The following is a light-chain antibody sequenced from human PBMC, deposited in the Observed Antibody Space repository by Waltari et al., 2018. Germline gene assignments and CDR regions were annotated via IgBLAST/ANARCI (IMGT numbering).Light chain of an antibody. J-gene: IGKJ2*01. CDR1: QSLTKRY. CDR3: QQYGSSVLYT. CDR2: GAS. V-gene: IGKV3-20*01. Sequence: VLTQSPGTLSLSPGERATLSCRASQSLTKRYLAWYQQKPGKAPRLLIYGASSRAAGIQDRFSGSGSGTDFTLTISRLEPEDFAVYYCQQYGSSVLYTFGQGTKLEIK.